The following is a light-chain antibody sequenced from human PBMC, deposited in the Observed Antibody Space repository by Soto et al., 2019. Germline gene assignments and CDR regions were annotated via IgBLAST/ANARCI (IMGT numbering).Light chain of an antibody. J-gene: IGKJ1*01. Sequence: EIVLTQSPATLSLSPGERATLSCRASQSVSSYLAWYQQKPGQAPRLLIYDASNWATGIPARFSGSGFGTDFTLTISSLEPEDFAVYYCQQRSNWPPWTFGQGTKVEIK. CDR2: DAS. V-gene: IGKV3-11*01. CDR3: QQRSNWPPWT. CDR1: QSVSSY.